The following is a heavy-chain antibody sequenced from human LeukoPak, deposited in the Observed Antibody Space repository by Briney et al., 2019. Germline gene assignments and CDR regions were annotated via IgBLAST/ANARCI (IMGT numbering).Heavy chain of an antibody. D-gene: IGHD3-10*01. CDR3: ARSYGSGSYYNVAFDI. CDR1: GGSISSSSYY. Sequence: AETLSLTCTVSGGSISSSSYYWGWIRQPPGKGLEWFGRIYYSGSTYYNPSLKSRVTISVDTSKNQFSLKLSSVTAADTAVYYCARSYGSGSYYNVAFDIWGQGTMVTVSS. J-gene: IGHJ3*02. CDR2: IYYSGST. V-gene: IGHV4-39*07.